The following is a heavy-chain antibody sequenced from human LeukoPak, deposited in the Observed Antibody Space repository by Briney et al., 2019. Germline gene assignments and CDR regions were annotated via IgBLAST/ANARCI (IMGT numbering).Heavy chain of an antibody. J-gene: IGHJ4*02. CDR1: GYTFTSYD. Sequence: GASVKVSCKASGYTFTSYDINWVRQATGQGLEWMGIINPSGGSTSYAQKFQGRVTMTRDTSTSTVYMELSSLRSEDTAVYYCARDERYDSSGYPFDFWGQGTLVTVSS. CDR3: ARDERYDSSGYPFDF. V-gene: IGHV1-46*01. CDR2: INPSGGST. D-gene: IGHD3-22*01.